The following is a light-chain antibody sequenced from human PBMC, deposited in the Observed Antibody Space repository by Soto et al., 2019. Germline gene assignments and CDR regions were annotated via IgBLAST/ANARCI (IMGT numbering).Light chain of an antibody. CDR1: QSVSSSY. Sequence: EIVLTQSPGTLSLSPGERATLSCRASQSVSSSYLAWYQQKPGQAPRLLMYGASSRATDIPDRFSGSVSGTAFTLTISGLEPEDFAVYYCQQYGSSPFTFGGGTNVEI. V-gene: IGKV3-20*01. CDR3: QQYGSSPFT. J-gene: IGKJ4*01. CDR2: GAS.